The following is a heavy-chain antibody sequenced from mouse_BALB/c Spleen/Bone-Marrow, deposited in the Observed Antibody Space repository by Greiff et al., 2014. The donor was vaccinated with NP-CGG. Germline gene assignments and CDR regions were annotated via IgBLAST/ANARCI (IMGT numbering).Heavy chain of an antibody. V-gene: IGHV5-6*01. CDR2: ISSGGSYT. D-gene: IGHD2-1*01. CDR1: GFSFSSYG. CDR3: ARQYGNPGVMDY. Sequence: EVHLVESGGDLVKPGGSLKLSCAASGFSFSSYGMSWVRQTPDKRLEWVATISSGGSYTYYPDIVKGRFTISRDNNKNTQYLQMRSMKYEDTAMYYCARQYGNPGVMDYWGQGTSVTVSS. J-gene: IGHJ4*01.